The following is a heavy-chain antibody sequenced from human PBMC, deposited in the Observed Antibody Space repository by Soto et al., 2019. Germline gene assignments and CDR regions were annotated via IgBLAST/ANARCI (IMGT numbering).Heavy chain of an antibody. CDR1: EYTFTGYD. CDR2: MNPNSGNT. Sequence: QVQLVQSGAEVKKPGASVKVSCKASEYTFTGYDINWVRQATGQGLEWMGWMNPNSGNTGYAQKFQGRVTMTRNTSISTAYMELSSLRSEDTAVYYSARGRGYSYDHNWFDPWGQGTLVTVSS. D-gene: IGHD5-18*01. CDR3: ARGRGYSYDHNWFDP. J-gene: IGHJ5*02. V-gene: IGHV1-8*01.